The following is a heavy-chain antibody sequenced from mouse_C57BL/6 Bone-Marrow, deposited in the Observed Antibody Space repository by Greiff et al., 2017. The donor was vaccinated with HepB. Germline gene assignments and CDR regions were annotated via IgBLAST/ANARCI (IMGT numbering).Heavy chain of an antibody. Sequence: QVQLQQPGAELVKPGASVKLSCKASGYTFTSYWMHWVKQRPGQGLEWIGMIHPNSGSTNYNEKFKSKATLTVDKSSSTAYMQLSSLTSEDSAVYYCARVNGYWAMDYWGQGTSVTVSS. V-gene: IGHV1-64*01. J-gene: IGHJ4*01. CDR2: IHPNSGST. CDR3: ARVNGYWAMDY. CDR1: GYTFTSYW.